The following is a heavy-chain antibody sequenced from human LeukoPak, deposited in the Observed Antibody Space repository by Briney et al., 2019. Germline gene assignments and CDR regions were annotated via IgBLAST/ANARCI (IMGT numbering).Heavy chain of an antibody. CDR1: GGSFSGYY. Sequence: SETPSLTCAVYGGSFSGYYWSWIRQPPGKGLEWIGEINHSGSTNYNPSLKSRVTISVDTSKNQFSLKLSSVTAADTAVYYCARGRGRWLQFDYFDYWGQGTLVTVSS. CDR3: ARGRGRWLQFDYFDY. J-gene: IGHJ4*02. V-gene: IGHV4-34*01. CDR2: INHSGST. D-gene: IGHD5-24*01.